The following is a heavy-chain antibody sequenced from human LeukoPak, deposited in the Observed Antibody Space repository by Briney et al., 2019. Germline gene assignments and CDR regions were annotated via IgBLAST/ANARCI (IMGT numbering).Heavy chain of an antibody. V-gene: IGHV3-23*01. CDR3: VYYDSSGYYYGRLRY. Sequence: GGSLRLSCATSGFMFSSHAMSWVRQAPGKGPDWVSVISGSGESTYYADSVKGRFTISRDNSKNTLYLQMNSLRAEDTAIYYCVYYDSSGYYYGRLRYWGQGTLVTVSS. CDR1: GFMFSSHA. D-gene: IGHD3-22*01. CDR2: ISGSGEST. J-gene: IGHJ4*02.